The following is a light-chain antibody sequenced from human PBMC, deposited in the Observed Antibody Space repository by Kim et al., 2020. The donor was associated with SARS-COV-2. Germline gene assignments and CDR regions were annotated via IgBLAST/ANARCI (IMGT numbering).Light chain of an antibody. J-gene: IGLJ3*02. CDR1: SSDVGSYNR. CDR3: SSYTSSSTWV. CDR2: EVS. V-gene: IGLV2-18*02. Sequence: GQSVTISCTGTSSDVGSYNRVSWYQQPPGTAPKLMIYEVSNRPSVVPDRFSGSKSGNTASLTISGLQAEDEADYYCSSYTSSSTWVFGGGTQLTVL.